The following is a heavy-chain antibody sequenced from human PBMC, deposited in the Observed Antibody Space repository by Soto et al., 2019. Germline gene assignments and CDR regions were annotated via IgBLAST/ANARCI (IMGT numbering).Heavy chain of an antibody. V-gene: IGHV4-59*01. Sequence: WTWIRQPPGKGLEWIGYIYNSGSTNYNPSLKSRVTISVDTSKNQFSLKLSSVTAADTAVYYCAREGGFYYGMDVWGQGTTVTVSS. J-gene: IGHJ6*02. CDR3: AREGGFYYGMDV. CDR2: IYNSGST.